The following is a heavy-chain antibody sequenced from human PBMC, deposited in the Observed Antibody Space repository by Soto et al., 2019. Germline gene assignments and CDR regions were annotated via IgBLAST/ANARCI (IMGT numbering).Heavy chain of an antibody. CDR3: ARRAYYDFWSGYFSGFDP. Sequence: SVKVSCKASGGTFNSYTISWVRQAPGQGLEWMGRIIPNHGKTNYAQKLQGRVTMTTDKSTSTAYMELSSLRSDDTAVYYCARRAYYDFWSGYFSGFDPWGQGTLVTVSS. CDR1: GGTFNSYT. D-gene: IGHD3-3*01. CDR2: IIPNHGKT. V-gene: IGHV1-69*02. J-gene: IGHJ5*02.